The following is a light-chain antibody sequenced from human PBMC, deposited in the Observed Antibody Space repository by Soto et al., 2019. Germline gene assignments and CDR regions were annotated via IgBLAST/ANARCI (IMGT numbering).Light chain of an antibody. Sequence: ETVLTQSPCTLSLSPGERATLSCRASQSVSSSYLAWYQQKPGQAPRLVIYGASTRATGIPARFSGSGFGTDFTLTISILEPEDLAVYCWQQDGSSGRFGQGTKV. V-gene: IGKV3-20*01. CDR3: QQDGSSGR. J-gene: IGKJ1*01. CDR2: GAS. CDR1: QSVSSSY.